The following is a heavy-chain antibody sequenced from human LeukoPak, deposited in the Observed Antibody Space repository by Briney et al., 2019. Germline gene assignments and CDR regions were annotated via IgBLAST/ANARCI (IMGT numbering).Heavy chain of an antibody. Sequence: GASVKVSCKASGYTFTSYGIRWVRQAPGQGVEWMGWISAYSGKTKYAQKLQGRGTMTTDTSTSTAYMELSSLRSDDTAVYYCARGARSGYYCDYWGQGTLVTVSS. D-gene: IGHD3-3*01. V-gene: IGHV1-18*01. J-gene: IGHJ4*02. CDR1: GYTFTSYG. CDR3: ARGARSGYYCDY. CDR2: ISAYSGKT.